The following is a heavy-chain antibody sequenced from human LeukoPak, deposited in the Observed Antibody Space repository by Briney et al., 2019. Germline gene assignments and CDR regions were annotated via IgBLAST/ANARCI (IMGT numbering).Heavy chain of an antibody. CDR1: GYTFTSYD. CDR3: ARVYDFRSGYYGY. CDR2: MNPNSGNT. Sequence: ASVKVSCKASGYTFTSYDINWVRQATGQGLEWMGWMNPNSGNTGYAQKFQGRVTMTRNTSISTAYMELSSLRSDDTAVYYCARVYDFRSGYYGYWGQGTLVTVSS. J-gene: IGHJ4*02. V-gene: IGHV1-8*01. D-gene: IGHD3-3*01.